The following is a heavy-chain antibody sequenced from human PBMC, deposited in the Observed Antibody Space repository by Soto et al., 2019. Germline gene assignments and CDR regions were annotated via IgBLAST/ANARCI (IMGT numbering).Heavy chain of an antibody. J-gene: IGHJ6*02. CDR2: ISAYNGNT. CDR1: GYTFTSYG. V-gene: IGHV1-18*01. Sequence: GASVKVSCKASGYTFTSYGISWARQAPGQGLEWMGWISAYNGNTNYAQKLQGRVTMTTDTSTSTAYMELRSLRSDDTAVYYCARSIAARRDYYYYGMDVWGQGTTVTVSS. CDR3: ARSIAARRDYYYYGMDV. D-gene: IGHD6-6*01.